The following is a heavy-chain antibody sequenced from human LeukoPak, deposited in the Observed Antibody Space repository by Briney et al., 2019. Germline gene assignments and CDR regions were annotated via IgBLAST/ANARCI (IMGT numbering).Heavy chain of an antibody. CDR2: ISAYNGNT. J-gene: IGHJ5*02. CDR3: ARDLAMVRGARYRPYNWFDP. V-gene: IGHV1-18*01. D-gene: IGHD3-10*01. CDR1: GYTFTSYG. Sequence: ASVKVSCKASGYTFTSYGISWVRQAPGQGLEWMGWISAYNGNTHYAQKLQGRVTMTTDTSTSTAYMELSSLTSEDTAVYYCARDLAMVRGARYRPYNWFDPWGQGTLVTVSS.